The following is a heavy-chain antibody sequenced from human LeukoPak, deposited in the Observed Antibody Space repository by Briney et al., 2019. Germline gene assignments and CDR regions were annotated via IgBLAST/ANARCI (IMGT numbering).Heavy chain of an antibody. Sequence: SETLSLTCAVYGGSFSGYYWSWIRQPPGKGLEWIGEINHSGSTNYNPSLKSRVTISVDTSKNQFSLKLSSVTAADTAVYYCARAGLRYFDWAYGMDVWGKGTTVTVSS. J-gene: IGHJ6*04. D-gene: IGHD3-9*01. CDR2: INHSGST. CDR3: ARAGLRYFDWAYGMDV. CDR1: GGSFSGYY. V-gene: IGHV4-34*01.